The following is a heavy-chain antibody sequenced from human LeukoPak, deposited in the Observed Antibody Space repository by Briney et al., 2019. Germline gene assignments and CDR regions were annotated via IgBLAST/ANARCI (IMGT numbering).Heavy chain of an antibody. V-gene: IGHV3-30*18. Sequence: PGGSLRLSCAASGFTFSSYGMHWVRQAPGKGLEWVAVISYDGSNKYYADSVKGRFTISRDNSKNTLYLQMNSLRAEDTAVYYCAKDTVLKILPRKYYYYYGTDVWGQRTTVTVSS. D-gene: IGHD3-9*01. J-gene: IGHJ6*02. CDR2: ISYDGSNK. CDR3: AKDTVLKILPRKYYYYYGTDV. CDR1: GFTFSSYG.